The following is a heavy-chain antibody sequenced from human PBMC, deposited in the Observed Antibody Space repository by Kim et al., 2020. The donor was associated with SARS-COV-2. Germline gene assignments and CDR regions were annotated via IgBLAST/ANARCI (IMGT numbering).Heavy chain of an antibody. CDR2: ISYDGSNK. D-gene: IGHD5-18*01. Sequence: GGSLRLSCAASGFTFSSYAMHWVRQAPGKGLEWVAVISYDGSNKYYADSVKGRFTISRDNSKNTLYLQMNSLRAEDTAVYYCAIDVDTAMVGAFDIWGQGTMVTVSS. CDR1: GFTFSSYA. CDR3: AIDVDTAMVGAFDI. J-gene: IGHJ3*02. V-gene: IGHV3-30*04.